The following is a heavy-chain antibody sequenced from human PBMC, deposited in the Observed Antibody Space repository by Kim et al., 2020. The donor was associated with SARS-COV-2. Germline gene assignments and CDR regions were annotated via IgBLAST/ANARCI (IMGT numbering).Heavy chain of an antibody. V-gene: IGHV1-2*02. Sequence: ASVKVSCKASGYIFSDYYLHWVRQAPGQGFEWMGWIYPKTGVTNYSQKFQDRVSLTRDTSLSTGYMDLSGLSSDDTAIYLCAVLGSSGLDPNFDFWGQG. CDR3: AVLGSSGLDPNFDF. CDR1: GYIFSDYY. J-gene: IGHJ4*02. D-gene: IGHD6-19*01. CDR2: IYPKTGVT.